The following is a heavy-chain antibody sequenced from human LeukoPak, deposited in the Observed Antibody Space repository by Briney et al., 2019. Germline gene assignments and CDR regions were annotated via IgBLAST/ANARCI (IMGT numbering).Heavy chain of an antibody. CDR2: ITPSNTDI. CDR3: VRFAKAAGSRRGFDP. V-gene: IGHV3-21*01. Sequence: GGSLRLSCAASGVTFSTYTMNWVRQAPRKGLEWVSSITPSNTDINYADSVKGRFTISTDNAKNTLYLQMNTLRAEDTAIYYCVRFAKAAGSRRGFDPWGQGNLVTVSS. D-gene: IGHD2-15*01. J-gene: IGHJ5*02. CDR1: GVTFSTYT.